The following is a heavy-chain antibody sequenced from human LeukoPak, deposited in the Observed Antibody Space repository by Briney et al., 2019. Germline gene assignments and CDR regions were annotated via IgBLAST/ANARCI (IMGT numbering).Heavy chain of an antibody. CDR3: TIRIDIDYRVLSNFDY. J-gene: IGHJ4*02. Sequence: GASVKVSCKASGYTFSSYGITWVRQAPGQGLEWMGWISANSGNTDYAQNLQGRVTMTTDTSTSTAYMELRSLRSDDTAVYYCTIRIDIDYRVLSNFDYWGQGTLVTVSS. D-gene: IGHD4-11*01. V-gene: IGHV1-18*01. CDR2: ISANSGNT. CDR1: GYTFSSYG.